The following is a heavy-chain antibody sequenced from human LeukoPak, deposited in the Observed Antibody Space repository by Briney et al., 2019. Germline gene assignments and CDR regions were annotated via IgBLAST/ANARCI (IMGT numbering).Heavy chain of an antibody. V-gene: IGHV3-23*01. D-gene: IGHD6-13*01. CDR1: GFTFSSYA. CDR3: AKSGRNGIAHSFDP. CDR2: ISGSGGST. J-gene: IGHJ5*02. Sequence: GGSLRLSRAASGFTFSSYAMSWVRQAPGKGLEWVSAISGSGGSTYYADSVKGRFTISRDNSKNTLYLQMNSLRAEDTAVYYCAKSGRNGIAHSFDPWGQGTLVTVSS.